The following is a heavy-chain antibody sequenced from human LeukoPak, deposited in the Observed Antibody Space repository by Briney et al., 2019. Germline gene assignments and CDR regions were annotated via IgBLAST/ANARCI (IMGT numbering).Heavy chain of an antibody. CDR3: ARTTPFYGTENWFDP. J-gene: IGHJ5*02. V-gene: IGHV1-69*04. D-gene: IGHD2-8*02. CDR1: GGTFSSYA. CDR2: IIPILGIA. Sequence: RRASAKVSCKASGGTFSSYAISWVRQAPGQGLEWMGRIIPILGIANYAQKFQGRVTITADKSTSTAYMELSSLRSEDTAVYYCARTTPFYGTENWFDPWGQGTLVTVSS.